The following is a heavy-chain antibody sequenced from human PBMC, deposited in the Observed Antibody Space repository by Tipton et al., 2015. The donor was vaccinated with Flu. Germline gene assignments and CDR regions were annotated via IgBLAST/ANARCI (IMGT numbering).Heavy chain of an antibody. CDR1: GYTFTTSW. CDR2: IYPGDSDT. Sequence: VQLVQSGAEVKKAGESLKISCKTSGYTFTTSWIGWVRQMPGKGLEWMGIIYPGDSDTRYSPSFQGLVTISADKSINTAYLQWYSLRASDTAMYYCARPRGRTTGWNEGADFWGQGTRFTVSS. CDR3: ARPRGRTTGWNEGADF. V-gene: IGHV5-51*03. D-gene: IGHD1-1*01. J-gene: IGHJ4*02.